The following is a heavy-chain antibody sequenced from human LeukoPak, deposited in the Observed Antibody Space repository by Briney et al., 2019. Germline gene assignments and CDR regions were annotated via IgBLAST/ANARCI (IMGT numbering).Heavy chain of an antibody. Sequence: ASVKVSCKASGGTFSSYAISWVRQAPGQGLEWMGGIIPIFGTANYAQKFQGRVTITADESTSTAYMELSSLRSEDTAVYYCATDLSSSSLKSLDYWGQGTLVTVSS. CDR2: IIPIFGTA. J-gene: IGHJ4*02. V-gene: IGHV1-69*13. D-gene: IGHD6-13*01. CDR1: GGTFSSYA. CDR3: ATDLSSSSLKSLDY.